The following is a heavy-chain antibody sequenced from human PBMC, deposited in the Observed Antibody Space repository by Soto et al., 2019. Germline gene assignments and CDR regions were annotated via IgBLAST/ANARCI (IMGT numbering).Heavy chain of an antibody. CDR2: IYYSGST. CDR3: ARLHYYDSSGYPQRGPDY. CDR1: GGSISSGGYY. D-gene: IGHD3-22*01. Sequence: QVQLQESGPGLVKPSQTLSLTCTVSGGSISSGGYYWSWIRQHPGKGLEWIGYIYYSGSTYYNPSLKSRVTISVDTSKNQFTLKLSSVTAADTAVYYCARLHYYDSSGYPQRGPDYWGQGTLVTVSS. V-gene: IGHV4-31*03. J-gene: IGHJ4*02.